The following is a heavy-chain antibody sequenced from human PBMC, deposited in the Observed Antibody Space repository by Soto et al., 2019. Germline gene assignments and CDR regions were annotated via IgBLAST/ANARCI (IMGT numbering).Heavy chain of an antibody. CDR3: AKEGYSGYDCFDH. D-gene: IGHD5-12*01. J-gene: IGHJ4*02. CDR1: GFTFGAYG. Sequence: QVQLVESGGGVVQPGRSLRLSCATSGFTFGAYGVHWFRQAPGKGLEWVAVISYDARNKYYADSVKGRFIISRDNSKDTLYLQMNSLNTDDTAGYYGAKEGYSGYDCFDHWGQGVMVTVPS. CDR2: ISYDARNK. V-gene: IGHV3-30*18.